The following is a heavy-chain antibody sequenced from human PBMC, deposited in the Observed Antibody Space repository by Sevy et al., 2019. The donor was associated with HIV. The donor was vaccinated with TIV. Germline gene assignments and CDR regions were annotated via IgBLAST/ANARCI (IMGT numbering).Heavy chain of an antibody. J-gene: IGHJ4*02. D-gene: IGHD3-22*01. Sequence: GGSLRLSCAASGFTFSNYNMNWVRQAPGKGLEWISSITSSSDYIYDADSVKGRFTISRDNAKNSLYLQMNSLRAEDTAVYYCARDSRTLNYYASSGYNYYFDYWGQGTLVTVSS. CDR3: ARDSRTLNYYASSGYNYYFDY. CDR2: ITSSSDYI. CDR1: GFTFSNYN. V-gene: IGHV3-21*01.